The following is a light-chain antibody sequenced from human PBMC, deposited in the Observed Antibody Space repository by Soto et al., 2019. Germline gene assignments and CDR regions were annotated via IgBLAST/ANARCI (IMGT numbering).Light chain of an antibody. J-gene: IGLJ3*02. Sequence: QSVLTQPASVSGSPGQSITLSCTGTSSDIGSDNYVSWYQQHPGKAPKLLIFEVTHRPSRVSNRFSGSKSGNTASLTISGLPTEDDADYYCRSYTDSNTAFGGGTQLTVL. V-gene: IGLV2-14*01. CDR2: EVT. CDR1: SSDIGSDNY. CDR3: RSYTDSNTA.